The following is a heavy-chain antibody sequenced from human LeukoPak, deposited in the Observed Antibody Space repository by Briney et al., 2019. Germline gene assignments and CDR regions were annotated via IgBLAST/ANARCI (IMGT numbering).Heavy chain of an antibody. Sequence: GGPLRLSCAASGFTFSNYAIHWVRQAPGKGLEYVSAVSSNGGYTYYAKSVKGRFTISRDNSKNTLYLQMNSLRAEDTAVYYCAKDIVVVPAAMGAFDIWGQGTMVTVSS. CDR2: VSSNGGYT. D-gene: IGHD2-2*01. CDR1: GFTFSNYA. CDR3: AKDIVVVPAAMGAFDI. J-gene: IGHJ3*02. V-gene: IGHV3-64*01.